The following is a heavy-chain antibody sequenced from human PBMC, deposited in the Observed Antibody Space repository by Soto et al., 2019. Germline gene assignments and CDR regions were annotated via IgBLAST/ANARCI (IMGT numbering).Heavy chain of an antibody. CDR1: GGSFSGYY. V-gene: IGHV4-34*01. D-gene: IGHD1-26*01. J-gene: IGHJ4*02. CDR3: ARGRRYWGSGSYHFYY. CDR2: INHSGST. Sequence: PSETLSLTCAVYGGSFSGYYWSWIRQPPGKGLEWIGEINHSGSTNYNPSLKSRVTISVDTSKNQFSLKLSSVTAADTAVYYCARGRRYWGSGSYHFYYWSQGTLVTVSS.